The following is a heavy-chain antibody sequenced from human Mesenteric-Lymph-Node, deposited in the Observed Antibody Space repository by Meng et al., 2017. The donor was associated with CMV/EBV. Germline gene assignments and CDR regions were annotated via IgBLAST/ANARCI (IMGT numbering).Heavy chain of an antibody. J-gene: IGHJ4*02. V-gene: IGHV1-3*01. CDR2: INGGHGNT. Sequence: QWLRQAPGGSLEWMGWINGGHGNTRSSQRFQDRVTISRDTYATTAYLELSSLRFEDTAVYYCARGSLASAGTWGQGTLVTVSS. D-gene: IGHD6-13*01. CDR3: ARGSLASAGT.